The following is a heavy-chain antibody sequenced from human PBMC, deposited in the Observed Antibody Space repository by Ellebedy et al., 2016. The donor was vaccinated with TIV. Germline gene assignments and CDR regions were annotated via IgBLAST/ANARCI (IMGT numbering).Heavy chain of an antibody. CDR1: GYTFTSYY. CDR3: ARGSQMEFDLVPVPVTIPWAFDS. CDR2: INPRGGGT. V-gene: IGHV1-46*04. Sequence: ASVKVSCKASGYTFTSYYMHWVRQAPGQGLEWMGVINPRGGGTTYPQRLEGRVTLTRDRSTNTVFMELSSLRFQDTAIYYCARGSQMEFDLVPVPVTIPWAFDSWGQGTLVAVSS. J-gene: IGHJ4*02. D-gene: IGHD3-10*01.